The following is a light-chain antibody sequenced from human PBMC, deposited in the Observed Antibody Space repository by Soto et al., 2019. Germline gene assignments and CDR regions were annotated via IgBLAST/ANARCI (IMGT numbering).Light chain of an antibody. V-gene: IGKV3-20*01. CDR1: QSVRDNY. CDR3: QQYGRSPPLT. Sequence: EIMLTQSPGTLSLYPGEGATLSCRASQSVRDNYLAWYQQKPGQAPRLVIYGASSRATGIPDRFSGSGSGTDFTLAISRLEPDDFAVYYCQQYGRSPPLTFGQGTKVEIK. J-gene: IGKJ1*01. CDR2: GAS.